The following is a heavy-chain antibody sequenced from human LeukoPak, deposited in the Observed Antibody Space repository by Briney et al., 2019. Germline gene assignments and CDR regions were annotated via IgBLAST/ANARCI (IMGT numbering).Heavy chain of an antibody. CDR1: GYTFTSYG. V-gene: IGHV1-18*01. D-gene: IGHD5-18*01. CDR2: ISAYNGNT. Sequence: GASVKVSCKASGYTFTSYGISWVRQAPGQGLEWMGWISAYNGNTNYAQKLQGRVTMTTDTSTSTAYVELRSLRSDDTAVYYCARVDLMRGTAMVNFDYWGQGTLVTVSS. CDR3: ARVDLMRGTAMVNFDY. J-gene: IGHJ4*02.